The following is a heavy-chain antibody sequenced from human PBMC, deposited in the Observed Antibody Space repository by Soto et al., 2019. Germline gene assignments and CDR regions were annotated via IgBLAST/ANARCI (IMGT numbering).Heavy chain of an antibody. V-gene: IGHV3-23*01. CDR1: GFTFSDNA. CDR2: ISGGGSGA. J-gene: IGHJ4*02. Sequence: EVQLLESGGGLVQPGGSLRLSCAASGFTFSDNAMTWVRQAPGKGLEWVSGISGGGSGAYYADSVKGRFTISRANSKNTLFLQMDSLRAEDTAVYYCAKDLWWYLHWGQGTLVTVSS. D-gene: IGHD2-15*01. CDR3: AKDLWWYLH.